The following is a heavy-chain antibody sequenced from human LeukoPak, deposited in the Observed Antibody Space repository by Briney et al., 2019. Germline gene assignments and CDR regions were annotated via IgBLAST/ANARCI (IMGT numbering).Heavy chain of an antibody. D-gene: IGHD1-26*01. CDR1: GFTFSTRW. Sequence: GGSLRLSCAASGFTFSTRWMSWVRQAPGKGLEWVANISEDGSEKNYVESLEGRFTISKDNAKNSLYLQMNSLRAEDTALYYCARELGSYEGGYYGMDVWGQGTTVTVSS. CDR3: ARELGSYEGGYYGMDV. J-gene: IGHJ6*02. V-gene: IGHV3-7*01. CDR2: ISEDGSEK.